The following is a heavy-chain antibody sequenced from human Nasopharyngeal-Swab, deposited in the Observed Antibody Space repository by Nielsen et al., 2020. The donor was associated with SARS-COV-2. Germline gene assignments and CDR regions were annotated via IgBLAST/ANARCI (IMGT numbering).Heavy chain of an antibody. Sequence: GGSLRPSCAASGFTFSSYAMHWVRQAPGKGLEWVAVISYDGSKKYYADSVKGRFTISRDNSKNTLYLQMNSLRAEDTAVYYCARSLGGGYYYGMDVWGQGTTVTVSS. D-gene: IGHD2-15*01. CDR2: ISYDGSKK. CDR1: GFTFSSYA. CDR3: ARSLGGGYYYGMDV. V-gene: IGHV3-30*04. J-gene: IGHJ6*02.